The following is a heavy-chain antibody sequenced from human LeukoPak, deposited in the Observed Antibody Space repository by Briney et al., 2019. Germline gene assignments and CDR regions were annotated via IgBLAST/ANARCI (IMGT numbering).Heavy chain of an antibody. D-gene: IGHD6-13*01. J-gene: IGHJ6*01. V-gene: IGHV4-31*02. CDR2: IHYSGNT. CDR1: GFTVSSYA. CDR3: ARDGAAAPPHNYYGMDV. Sequence: LRLSCAASGFTVSSYAMSWVRQAPGKGLEWIGSIHYSGNTFYNPSLKSRIAISADTSKTQFSLKVSSVTAADTAVYYCARDGAAAPPHNYYGMDVWGQGTTATVSS.